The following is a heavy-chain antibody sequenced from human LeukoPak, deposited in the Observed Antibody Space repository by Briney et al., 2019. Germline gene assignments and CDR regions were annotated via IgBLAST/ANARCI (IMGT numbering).Heavy chain of an antibody. D-gene: IGHD2/OR15-2a*01. J-gene: IGHJ4*02. V-gene: IGHV4-59*11. Sequence: SETLSLTCTVSGGTIRTLYWSWIRQTPGKGLEWIGYFYHTGSTNYNPSLKSRVVMSLDTSESQFSLKLSSVTAADTAVYYCAGGNHHTTGPYYFDYWGQGTLVTVSS. CDR3: AGGNHHTTGPYYFDY. CDR2: FYHTGST. CDR1: GGTIRTLY.